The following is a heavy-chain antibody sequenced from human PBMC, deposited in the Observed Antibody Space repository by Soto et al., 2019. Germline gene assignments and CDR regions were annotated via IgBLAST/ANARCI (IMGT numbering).Heavy chain of an antibody. V-gene: IGHV1-69*05. D-gene: IGHD2-2*01. CDR1: GGTFSSDA. CDR2: IIPIFGTA. Sequence: SVKVSFKASGGTFSSDAISWVRQAPGQGLEWMGGIIPIFGTANYAQKLQRRVTMTRDTSTSTAYMELRSLRSDDTAVYYCALSSSTSCYSCGGYFDYWGQGTLVTVSS. CDR3: ALSSSTSCYSCGGYFDY. J-gene: IGHJ4*02.